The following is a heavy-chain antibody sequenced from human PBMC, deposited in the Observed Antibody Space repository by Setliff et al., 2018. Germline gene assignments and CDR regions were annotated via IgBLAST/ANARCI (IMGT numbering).Heavy chain of an antibody. CDR3: AREGVDSRSSTDYRYYMDV. V-gene: IGHV1-69*05. D-gene: IGHD6-6*01. CDR2: TIPIFGTT. J-gene: IGHJ6*03. Sequence: SVKVSCKASGGTFSDYGISWVRQAPGQGLEWMGGTIPIFGTTNYAQKFQGRATIITDESTSTAYMELSSLRSEDTAVYYCAREGVDSRSSTDYRYYMDVWGKGTTVTVSS. CDR1: GGTFSDYG.